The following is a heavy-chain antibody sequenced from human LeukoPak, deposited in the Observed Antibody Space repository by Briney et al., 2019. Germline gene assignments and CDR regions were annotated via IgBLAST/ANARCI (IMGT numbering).Heavy chain of an antibody. CDR3: AKGGSSWSRWDY. CDR1: GYAFSKYD. D-gene: IGHD6-13*01. CDR2: MNPNSGNK. Sequence: ASVKVSCKASGYAFSKYDINWVRQAAGQGLEWMGWMNPNSGNKGYAQKFQGGVTFTRDTSISTAYMELSGLRSEDTAVYYCAKGGSSWSRWDYWGQGTLVTVSS. J-gene: IGHJ4*02. V-gene: IGHV1-8*03.